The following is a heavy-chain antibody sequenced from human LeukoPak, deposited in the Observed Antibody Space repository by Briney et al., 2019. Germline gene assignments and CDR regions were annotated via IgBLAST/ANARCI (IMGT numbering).Heavy chain of an antibody. V-gene: IGHV4-39*01. Sequence: KTSETLSLTCTVSGGSISSSSYYWGWIRQPPGKGLEWIGSIYYSGSTYYNPSLKSRATISVDTSKNQFSLKLSSVTAADTAVYYCARHLFLVPNEGNNWFDPWGQGTLVTVSS. CDR2: IYYSGST. CDR3: ARHLFLVPNEGNNWFDP. D-gene: IGHD1-1*01. J-gene: IGHJ5*02. CDR1: GGSISSSSYY.